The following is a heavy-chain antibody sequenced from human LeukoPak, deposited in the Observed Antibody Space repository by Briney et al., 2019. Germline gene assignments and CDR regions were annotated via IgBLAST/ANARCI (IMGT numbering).Heavy chain of an antibody. CDR3: ARDHQYYDILTGYYGGYYFDY. D-gene: IGHD3-9*01. V-gene: IGHV3-48*03. CDR1: GFTFSSYE. Sequence: PGGSLRLSCAASGFTFSSYEMNWVRQAPGKGLEWVSCISSSGSTIYYADSVKGRFTISRDNAKNSLYLQMNSLRAEDTAVYYCARDHQYYDILTGYYGGYYFDYWGQGTLVTVSS. J-gene: IGHJ4*02. CDR2: ISSSGSTI.